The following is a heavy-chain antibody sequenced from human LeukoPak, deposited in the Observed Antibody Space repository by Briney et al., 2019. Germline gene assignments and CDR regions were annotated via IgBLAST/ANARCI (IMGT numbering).Heavy chain of an antibody. D-gene: IGHD3-10*01. Sequence: GGSLRLSCAASGFTFTTYAMHWVRQAPGKGLEWVAFMRSDGSSKYYADSVKGRFTISRDNSKNTLYLQMNTLGLEDTAVYYCAKDFSSGSYFDHWGQGTQVTVSS. J-gene: IGHJ4*02. CDR2: MRSDGSSK. CDR3: AKDFSSGSYFDH. V-gene: IGHV3-30*02. CDR1: GFTFTTYA.